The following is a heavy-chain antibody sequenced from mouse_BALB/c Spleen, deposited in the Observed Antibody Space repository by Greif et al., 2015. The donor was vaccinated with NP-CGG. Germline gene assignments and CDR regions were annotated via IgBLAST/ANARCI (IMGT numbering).Heavy chain of an antibody. J-gene: IGHJ4*01. CDR2: IYPGSGNT. D-gene: IGHD4-1*01. CDR3: ARRTGTEAMDY. V-gene: IGHV1-84*02. CDR1: GHTFTDYY. Sequence: QVQLQQPGPELVKPGASVKISCKASGHTFTDYYINWVKQKPGQGLEWIGWIYPGSGNTKYNEKFKGKATLTVDTSSSTAYMQLSSLTSEDTAVYFCARRTGTEAMDYWGQGTSVTVSS.